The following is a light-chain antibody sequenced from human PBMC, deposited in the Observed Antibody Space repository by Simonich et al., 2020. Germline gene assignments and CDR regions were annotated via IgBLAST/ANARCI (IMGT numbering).Light chain of an antibody. Sequence: DIQMTQSPSAMSASVGDRVTIPCRASQGISTYLAWFQQKPGKVPKRLISAASSMQSGVPTRFSGSGSGTEFTLTISSLQPEDFATYYCLQHNSYPPTFGQGTKVEIK. CDR1: QGISTY. V-gene: IGKV1-17*03. CDR2: AAS. J-gene: IGKJ1*01. CDR3: LQHNSYPPT.